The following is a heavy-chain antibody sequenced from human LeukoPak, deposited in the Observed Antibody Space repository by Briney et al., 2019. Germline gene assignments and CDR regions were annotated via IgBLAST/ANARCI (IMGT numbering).Heavy chain of an antibody. CDR2: IIMKAYGGAA. CDR3: TRYDNWGEENFDF. D-gene: IGHD7-27*01. J-gene: IGHJ4*02. Sequence: GGSLRLSCTTSGFTFGDYGLSWFRHAPGKGREWVSLIIMKAYGGAAESATSAKGSFTISRDDSKSIAYLQMNSLKTQDTAMYYCTRYDNWGEENFDFWGERTLVTVS. CDR1: GFTFGDYG. V-gene: IGHV3-49*03.